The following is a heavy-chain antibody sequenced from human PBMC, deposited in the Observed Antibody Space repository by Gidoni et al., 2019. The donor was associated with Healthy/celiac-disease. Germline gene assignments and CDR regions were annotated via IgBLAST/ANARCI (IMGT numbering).Heavy chain of an antibody. CDR2: IYYSGST. D-gene: IGHD2-8*02. CDR3: ARVETTGGVYAFDI. J-gene: IGHJ3*02. CDR1: GGSIRSGDYY. V-gene: IGHV4-30-4*01. Sequence: QVQLQESGPGLVKPSQTLSLTCPVSGGSIRSGDYYWRWVRQPPGKGLEWVGYIYYSGSTYYNPSLKSRVTRSVDTSKNQFSLKLSSVTAADTAVYYCARVETTGGVYAFDIWGQGTMVTVSS.